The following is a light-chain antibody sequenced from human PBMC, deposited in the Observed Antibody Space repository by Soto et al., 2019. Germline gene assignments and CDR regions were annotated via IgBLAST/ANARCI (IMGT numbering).Light chain of an antibody. CDR1: SGSVSTSYY. Sequence: QTVVTQEPSFSVSPGGTVTLTCGLSSGSVSTSYYPSWYQQTPGQAPRTLIYNTYTRSSGVPDRFSGSILGNKAALTITGAQADDECDYYCVVYLGNGISVFGGVTQLTVL. CDR3: VVYLGNGISV. V-gene: IGLV8-61*01. CDR2: NTY. J-gene: IGLJ2*01.